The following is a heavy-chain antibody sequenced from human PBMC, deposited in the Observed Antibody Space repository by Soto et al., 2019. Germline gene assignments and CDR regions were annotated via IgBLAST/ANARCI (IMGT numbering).Heavy chain of an antibody. V-gene: IGHV1-69*01. Sequence: QVQLVQSGAEVKKPGSSVKVSCKASGGTFGSYAISWVRQAPGQGLEWMGGIIPIFGTANYAQKFQGRVTITADESTSTAYMELSSLRSEDTAVYYCARDSTYYYDSSGYYYFDYWGQGTLVTVSS. CDR3: ARDSTYYYDSSGYYYFDY. J-gene: IGHJ4*02. CDR2: IIPIFGTA. CDR1: GGTFGSYA. D-gene: IGHD3-22*01.